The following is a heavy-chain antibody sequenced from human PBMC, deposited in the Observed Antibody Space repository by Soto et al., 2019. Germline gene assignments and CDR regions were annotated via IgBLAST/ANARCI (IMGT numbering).Heavy chain of an antibody. CDR1: GGSFSGYY. J-gene: IGHJ4*02. V-gene: IGHV4-34*01. Sequence: NPSETLSLTCAVYGGSFSGYYWSWIRQPPGKGLEWIGEINHSGSTNYNPSLKSRVTISIDTSKNQFSLKLSSVTAADTAMYYCAPRVTMVRGAYFDYWGKGTLVTVSS. D-gene: IGHD3-10*01. CDR3: APRVTMVRGAYFDY. CDR2: INHSGST.